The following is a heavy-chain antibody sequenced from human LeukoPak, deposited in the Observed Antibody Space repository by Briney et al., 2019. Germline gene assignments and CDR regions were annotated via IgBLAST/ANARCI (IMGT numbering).Heavy chain of an antibody. J-gene: IGHJ6*03. D-gene: IGHD6-13*01. CDR2: IIPIFGTA. CDR3: ARTEVSIAAAGSMYYYYYMDV. Sequence: SVKVSCKASGGTFSSYAISWVRQAPGQGLEWTGGIIPIFGTANYAQKFQGRVTITTDESTSTAYMELSSLRSEDTAVYYCARTEVSIAAAGSMYYYYYMDVWGKGTTVTVSS. CDR1: GGTFSSYA. V-gene: IGHV1-69*05.